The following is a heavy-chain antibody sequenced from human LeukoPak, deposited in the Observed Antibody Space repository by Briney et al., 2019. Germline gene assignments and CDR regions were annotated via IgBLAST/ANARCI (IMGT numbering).Heavy chain of an antibody. Sequence: GGSLRLSCAASGFTFDDYGMSWVRQAPGKGLEWVSYISSSGSTIYYADSVKGRFTISRDNAKNSLYLQMNSLRAEDTAVYYCARDWVTTTGLKYYYYMDVWGKGTTVTVSS. CDR1: GFTFDDYG. J-gene: IGHJ6*03. V-gene: IGHV3-48*04. CDR3: ARDWVTTTGLKYYYYMDV. D-gene: IGHD1-1*01. CDR2: ISSSGSTI.